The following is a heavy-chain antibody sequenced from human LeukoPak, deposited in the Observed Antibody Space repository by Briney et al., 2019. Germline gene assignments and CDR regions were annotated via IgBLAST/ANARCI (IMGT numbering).Heavy chain of an antibody. J-gene: IGHJ3*02. V-gene: IGHV3-30*02. CDR3: AAEEYQRSHAFDI. CDR2: IHYDGSNK. Sequence: GGFLRLSCAASGFTFSRFGMHWLRQAPGKGLEWVAFIHYDGSNKYYGDSVKGRFTISRDNSKNTLYLQMNSLRTEDTAVYFCAAEEYQRSHAFDIWGQGTMVTASS. D-gene: IGHD2-2*01. CDR1: GFTFSRFG.